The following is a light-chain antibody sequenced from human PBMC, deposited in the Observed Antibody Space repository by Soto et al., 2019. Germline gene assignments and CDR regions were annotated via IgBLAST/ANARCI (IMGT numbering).Light chain of an antibody. Sequence: EIVMTQSPATLSVSPGERATLSCRASPSVSSNLAWYQQKPGQAPRLLIYGASTRATGIPARFSGSGSGTEFTLTISSLQFEDFAVYYCQQYNDWLALTFGGGTKVEIK. CDR2: GAS. J-gene: IGKJ4*01. V-gene: IGKV3-15*01. CDR1: PSVSSN. CDR3: QQYNDWLALT.